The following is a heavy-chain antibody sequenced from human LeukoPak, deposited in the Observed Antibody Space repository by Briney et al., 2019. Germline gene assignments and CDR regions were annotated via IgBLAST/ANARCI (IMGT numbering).Heavy chain of an antibody. D-gene: IGHD1-1*01. J-gene: IGHJ6*03. V-gene: IGHV4-59*12. CDR3: ASGTTTDYFYMDV. Sequence: SETLSLTCTVSGGSISSYYWSWIRQPPGKGLEWIGYIYYSGSTNYNPSLKSRVTISVDTSKNQFSLKLSSVTAADTAVYYCASGTTTDYFYMDVWGKGTTVTVSS. CDR2: IYYSGST. CDR1: GGSISSYY.